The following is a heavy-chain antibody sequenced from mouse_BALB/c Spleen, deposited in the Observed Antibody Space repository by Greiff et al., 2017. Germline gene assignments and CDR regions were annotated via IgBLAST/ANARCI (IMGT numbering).Heavy chain of an antibody. Sequence: QVQLQQPGAELVRPGASVKLSCKASGYTFTSYWINWVKQRPGQGLEWIGNIYPSDSYTNYNQKFKDKATLTVDKSSSTAYMRLSSPTSEDSAVYYCTRWGNYPYYAMDYWGQGTSVTVSS. V-gene: IGHV1-69*02. D-gene: IGHD2-1*01. CDR2: IYPSDSYT. CDR1: GYTFTSYW. J-gene: IGHJ4*01. CDR3: TRWGNYPYYAMDY.